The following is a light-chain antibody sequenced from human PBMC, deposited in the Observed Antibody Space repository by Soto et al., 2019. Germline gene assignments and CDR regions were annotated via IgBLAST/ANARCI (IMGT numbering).Light chain of an antibody. CDR1: QSVSSY. CDR2: DAS. Sequence: IVLTQSPATLSLSPGERATLSCRATQSVSSYLAWYQQKPGQAPRLLIYDASNGATGIPDRFRGSGSGTSFTLTISCLEPGDFAVYYCQQRGKCLTVGGATKVVIK. CDR3: QQRGKCLT. V-gene: IGKV3-11*01. J-gene: IGKJ4*01.